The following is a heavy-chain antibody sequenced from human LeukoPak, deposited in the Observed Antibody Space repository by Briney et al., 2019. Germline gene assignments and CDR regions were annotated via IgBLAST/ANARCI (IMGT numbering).Heavy chain of an antibody. CDR2: IIPIFGTA. CDR1: GGTFSSYA. V-gene: IGHV1-69*13. CDR3: ARTRRASGGWFFDY. J-gene: IGHJ4*02. D-gene: IGHD3-10*01. Sequence: ASVKVSCKASGGTFSSYAISWVRQAPGQGLEWMGGIIPIFGTANYAQKFQGRVTITADESTSTAYMELSSLRSEDTAVYYCARTRRASGGWFFDYWGQGTLVTVSS.